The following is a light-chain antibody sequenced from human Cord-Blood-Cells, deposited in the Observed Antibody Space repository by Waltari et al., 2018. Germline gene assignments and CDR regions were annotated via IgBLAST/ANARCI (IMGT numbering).Light chain of an antibody. CDR1: KLGDKY. V-gene: IGLV3-1*01. J-gene: IGLJ2*01. CDR3: QAWDSSTVV. CDR2: KDS. Sequence: SYELTQPPSVSVSPGQTASITCSGAKLGDKYACWYQQKPGQSPVQVIYKDSKRPSGIPERFSGSNSGNTATLTISGTQAMDEADYYCQAWDSSTVVFGGGTKLTVL.